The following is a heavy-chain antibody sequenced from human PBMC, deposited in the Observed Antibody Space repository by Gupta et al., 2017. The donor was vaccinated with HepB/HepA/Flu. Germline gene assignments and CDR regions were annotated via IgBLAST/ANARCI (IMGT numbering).Heavy chain of an antibody. Sequence: EVQLVESGGGSVQPGGSLRLSCAASGFTMSSFSMDWVRQAPGKGLEWISYISTDSSTRYYGDSVRGRFTISRDNSRGSLFLQMNSTTVEDTAIYYWARGWLNNSFDYWGHGTTVTVSS. J-gene: IGHJ4*01. CDR1: GFTMSSFS. D-gene: IGHD5-12*01. CDR2: ISTDSSTR. V-gene: IGHV3-48*04. CDR3: ARGWLNNSFDY.